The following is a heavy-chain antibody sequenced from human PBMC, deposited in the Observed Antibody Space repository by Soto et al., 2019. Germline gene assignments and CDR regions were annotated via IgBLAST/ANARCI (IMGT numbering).Heavy chain of an antibody. D-gene: IGHD3-16*02. CDR2: FFHSGTT. CDR3: ASSHDYVWGNYPPY. CDR1: GDSISSADYF. Sequence: SETLSLTCSVSGDSISSADYFWTWIRQSPGKGLEWMGYFFHSGTTYYNPSLNGRLLISIENSKNQFSLRLTSVTADDTAMYYCASSHDYVWGNYPPYLGQGTQVTVSS. V-gene: IGHV4-30-4*01. J-gene: IGHJ4*02.